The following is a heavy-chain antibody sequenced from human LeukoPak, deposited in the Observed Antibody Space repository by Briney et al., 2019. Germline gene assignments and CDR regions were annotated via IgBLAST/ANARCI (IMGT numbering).Heavy chain of an antibody. V-gene: IGHV3-15*01. CDR3: TTHPLVYCSSTSCYKGRWFDP. Sequence: GGSLRLSCAASGFTFSDAWMSWVRQAPGKGLEWVGRVKSKIDGGTTDYAAPVKGRFTISRDDTKNTLYLQMNSLKTEDTDVYYCTTHPLVYCSSTSCYKGRWFDPWGQGTLVTVSS. D-gene: IGHD2-2*02. CDR1: GFTFSDAW. J-gene: IGHJ5*02. CDR2: VKSKIDGGTT.